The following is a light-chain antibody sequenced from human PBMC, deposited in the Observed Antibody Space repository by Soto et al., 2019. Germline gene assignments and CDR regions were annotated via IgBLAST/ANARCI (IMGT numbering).Light chain of an antibody. CDR1: QGISNY. V-gene: IGKV1-13*02. Sequence: IQITQSASSLSASVGDRVTITCRASQGISNYLAWYQQEPGKVPKLLIYDASSLESGVPSRFSGSGSGTEITLTISSLQPDDFATYYCQQYNSYWTFGQGTKVDIK. CDR3: QQYNSYWT. CDR2: DAS. J-gene: IGKJ1*01.